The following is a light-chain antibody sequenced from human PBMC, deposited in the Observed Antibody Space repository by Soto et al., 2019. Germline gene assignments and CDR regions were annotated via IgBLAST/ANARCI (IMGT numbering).Light chain of an antibody. CDR3: CSYAGSSTFLYV. CDR2: EVS. CDR1: SSDVGSYNL. Sequence: QSVLTQPASVSGSPGQSITISCTGTSSDVGSYNLVSWYQQHPGKAPKLMIYEVSKRPSGVSNLFSGSKSGNTASLTTSGLQAEDEADYYCCSYAGSSTFLYVFGTGTKVTVL. V-gene: IGLV2-23*02. J-gene: IGLJ1*01.